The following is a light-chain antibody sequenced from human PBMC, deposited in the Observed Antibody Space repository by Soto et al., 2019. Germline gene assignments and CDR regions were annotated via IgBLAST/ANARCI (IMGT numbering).Light chain of an antibody. CDR3: SSYTTRGLFV. Sequence: QSVLTQPASVSGSPGQSITISCTGTSSDVGGYNYVSWYQQHPGTAPKLVIHDVSNRPSGVSDRFSGSKSGNTASLTISGLQAEDEADYYCSSYTTRGLFVFGTGTKVTVL. J-gene: IGLJ1*01. V-gene: IGLV2-14*03. CDR2: DVS. CDR1: SSDVGGYNY.